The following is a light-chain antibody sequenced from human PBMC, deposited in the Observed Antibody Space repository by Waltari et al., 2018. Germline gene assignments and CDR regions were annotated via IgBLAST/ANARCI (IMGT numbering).Light chain of an antibody. J-gene: IGKJ4*01. CDR2: DTS. CDR1: QSVRNY. CDR3: QQRSSWPLT. V-gene: IGKV3-11*01. Sequence: EIVLIQSPATLALFPGERATLTCRASQSVRNYLAWFQQNPGQVPRLLIYDTSNRGTGVPARFSGSGSGTDFTLTISSLESEDFAVYYCQQRSSWPLTFGGGTKVQIK.